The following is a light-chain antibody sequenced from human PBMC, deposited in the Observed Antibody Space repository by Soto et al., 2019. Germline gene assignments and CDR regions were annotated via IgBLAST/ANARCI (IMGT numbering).Light chain of an antibody. Sequence: QSVLTKPASVSGSPGQSITISCTGTSSDVGGYNYVSWYQQHPGKAPKLMIYDVSNRPSGVSNRFSGSKSGNTASLTISGVQAEDEADYYCSSYTSSSTLGVFGTGTKLTVL. CDR3: SSYTSSSTLGV. V-gene: IGLV2-14*01. J-gene: IGLJ1*01. CDR2: DVS. CDR1: SSDVGGYNY.